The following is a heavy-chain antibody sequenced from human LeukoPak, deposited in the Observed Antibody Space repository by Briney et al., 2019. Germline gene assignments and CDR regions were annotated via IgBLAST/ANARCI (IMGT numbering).Heavy chain of an antibody. Sequence: GGSLRLSCAASGFSVSSNYMSWVRQAPGKGLEWVSVIYSGGSTYYADSVKGRFAISRDNSKNTLYLQMKSLRAEDTAVYYCARTDETAPAEDFQHWGQGTLVTVSS. V-gene: IGHV3-53*01. J-gene: IGHJ1*01. CDR2: IYSGGST. CDR1: GFSVSSNY. CDR3: ARTDETAPAEDFQH. D-gene: IGHD2-21*02.